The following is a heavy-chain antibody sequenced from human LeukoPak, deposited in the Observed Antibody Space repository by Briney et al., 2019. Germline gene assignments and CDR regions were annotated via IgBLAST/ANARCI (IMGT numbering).Heavy chain of an antibody. CDR1: GGSFSGYY. CDR2: INHSGST. Sequence: PSETLSLTCAVYGGSFSGYYWSWIRQPPGKGLEWIGEINHSGSTNYNPSLKSRVTISVDTSKNQFSLKLSSVTAADTAVYYCERRTHNNAGYYYYYYMDVWGKGTTVTVSS. V-gene: IGHV4-34*01. CDR3: ERRTHNNAGYYYYYYMDV. D-gene: IGHD1-14*01. J-gene: IGHJ6*03.